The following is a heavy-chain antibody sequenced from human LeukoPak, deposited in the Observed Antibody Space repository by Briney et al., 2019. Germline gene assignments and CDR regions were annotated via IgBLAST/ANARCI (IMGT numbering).Heavy chain of an antibody. CDR3: ARGDYGGTWDY. Sequence: SETLSLTCAVYGGSFSGYYWSWIRQPPGKGLEWIGYIYHSGSTYYNPSLKSRVTISVDRSKNQFSLKLSSVTAADTAVCYCARGDYGGTWDYWGQGTLVTVSS. CDR2: IYHSGST. CDR1: GGSFSGYY. D-gene: IGHD4-17*01. V-gene: IGHV4-34*01. J-gene: IGHJ4*02.